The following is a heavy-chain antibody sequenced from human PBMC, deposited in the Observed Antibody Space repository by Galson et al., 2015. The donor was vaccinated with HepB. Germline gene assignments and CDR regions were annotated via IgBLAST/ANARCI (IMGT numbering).Heavy chain of an antibody. D-gene: IGHD3-10*01. CDR1: GGSISSSTYY. J-gene: IGHJ6*02. Sequence: LSLTCTVSGGSISSSTYYWGWIRQPPGKGLEWIGEINRSGSTKFNTSLESRVTFSIDTSKNQFSLTLISVTAADTAVYYCARGRNLWFGELLSPPYYYYGMDVWGQGTAVTVSS. CDR3: ARGRNLWFGELLSPPYYYYGMDV. V-gene: IGHV4-39*07. CDR2: INRSGST.